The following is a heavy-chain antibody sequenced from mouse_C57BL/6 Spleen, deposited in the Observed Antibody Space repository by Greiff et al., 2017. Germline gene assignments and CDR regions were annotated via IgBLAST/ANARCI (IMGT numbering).Heavy chain of an antibody. V-gene: IGHV1-82*01. Sequence: QVQLQQSGPELVKPGASVKISCKASGYAFSSSWMNWVKQRPGKGLEWIGRIYPGDGDTNYNGKFKGKATLTADKSSSTAYMQLSSLTSEDSAVYFCARTLPLYFDVWGTGTTVTVSS. CDR1: GYAFSSSW. CDR2: IYPGDGDT. J-gene: IGHJ1*03. CDR3: ARTLPLYFDV.